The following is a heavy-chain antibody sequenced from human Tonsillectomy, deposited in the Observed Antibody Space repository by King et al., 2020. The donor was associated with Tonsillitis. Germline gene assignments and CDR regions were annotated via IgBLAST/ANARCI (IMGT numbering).Heavy chain of an antibody. V-gene: IGHV3-30-3*01. Sequence: VQLVESGGGVVQPGRSLRLSCAASGFTFSSYAMHWVRQAPGKGLEWVAVISYDGSNKYYADSVKGRFTISRDNSKNTLYLQMNSLRAEDTAVYYCARGQYDILTGYSSYFDYWGQGTLVTVSS. CDR3: ARGQYDILTGYSSYFDY. CDR2: ISYDGSNK. D-gene: IGHD3-9*01. CDR1: GFTFSSYA. J-gene: IGHJ4*02.